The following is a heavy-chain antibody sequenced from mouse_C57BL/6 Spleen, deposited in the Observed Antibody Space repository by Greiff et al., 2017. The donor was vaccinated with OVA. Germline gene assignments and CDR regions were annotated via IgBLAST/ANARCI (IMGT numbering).Heavy chain of an antibody. V-gene: IGHV2-9-1*01. CDR1: GFSLTSYA. J-gene: IGHJ1*03. D-gene: IGHD1-1*01. CDR2: IWTGGGT. CDR3: ARNSLHYYGSSYDWYFDV. Sequence: QVQLKQSGPGLVAPSQSLSITCTVSGFSLTSYAISWVRQPPGKGLEWLGVIWTGGGTNYNSALKSRLSISKDNSKSQVFLKMNSLQTDDTARYDCARNSLHYYGSSYDWYFDVWGTGTTVTVSS.